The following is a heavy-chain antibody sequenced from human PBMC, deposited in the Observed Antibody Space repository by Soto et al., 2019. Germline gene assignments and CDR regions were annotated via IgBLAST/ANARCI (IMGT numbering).Heavy chain of an antibody. J-gene: IGHJ4*02. CDR2: TSSSSSTI. CDR3: ARDSGSWYRPRDQHFDY. V-gene: IGHV3-48*01. CDR1: GFTFSSYS. Sequence: EVQLVESGGGLVQPGGSLRLSCAAYGFTFSSYSMNWVRQAPGKGLEWVSYTSSSSSTIYYADAVKGRFTIYRDNAKNSLILQMNSLRAADTAVYYCARDSGSWYRPRDQHFDYWGQGTLVTVSS. D-gene: IGHD6-13*01.